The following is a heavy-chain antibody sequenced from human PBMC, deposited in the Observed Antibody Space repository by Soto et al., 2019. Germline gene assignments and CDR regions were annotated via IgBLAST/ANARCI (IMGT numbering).Heavy chain of an antibody. CDR3: ARGRDDYGDLPGILSAFDI. V-gene: IGHV1-69*12. CDR1: GGTFSSYA. Sequence: QVQLVQSGAEVKKPGSSVKVSCKASGGTFSSYAISWVRQAPGQGLEWMGGIIPIFGTANYAQKFQGRVTITADESTSTAYMELSSLRSEDTAVYYCARGRDDYGDLPGILSAFDIWGQGTMVTVSS. D-gene: IGHD4-17*01. CDR2: IIPIFGTA. J-gene: IGHJ3*02.